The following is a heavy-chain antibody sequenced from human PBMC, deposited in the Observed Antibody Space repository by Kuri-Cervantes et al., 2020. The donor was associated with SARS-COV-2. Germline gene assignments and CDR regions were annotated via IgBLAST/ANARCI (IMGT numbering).Heavy chain of an antibody. D-gene: IGHD4-17*01. Sequence: GESLKISCKVSGFLFSASAIHWVRQASGKGLEWVGRVRGKANNYATAYAASVKGRFTISRDDLKNMAYLQMNSLRAEDTAVYYCARDLVGGDYFIPYYFDYWGQGTLVTVSS. J-gene: IGHJ4*02. CDR1: GFLFSASA. CDR2: VRGKANNYAT. V-gene: IGHV3-73*01. CDR3: ARDLVGGDYFIPYYFDY.